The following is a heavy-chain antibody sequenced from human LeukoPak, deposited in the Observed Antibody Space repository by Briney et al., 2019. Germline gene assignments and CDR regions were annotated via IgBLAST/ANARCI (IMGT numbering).Heavy chain of an antibody. V-gene: IGHV3-20*04. J-gene: IGHJ4*02. CDR3: AKYFYDSSGYSAYFDY. D-gene: IGHD3-22*01. CDR1: GFTFEDHG. Sequence: GESLKISCAAAGFTFEDHGMSWVRQVPGKGLEWVSSINWSGGHISYADSVKGRFTISRVNGKTSLYLQMDSLRAEDTALYFCAKYFYDSSGYSAYFDYWGQGTLVTVSS. CDR2: INWSGGHI.